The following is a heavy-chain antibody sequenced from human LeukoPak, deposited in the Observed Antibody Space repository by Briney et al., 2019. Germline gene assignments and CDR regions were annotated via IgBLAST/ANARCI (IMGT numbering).Heavy chain of an antibody. J-gene: IGHJ4*02. V-gene: IGHV3-30*18. CDR1: GFTFSSYG. Sequence: GGSLRLSCAASGFTFSSYGMHWVRQAPGKGLEWVAVISYDGSNKYYADSVKGRFTISRDNSKNTLYLQMNSLRAEDTAVYYCAKDRGDVDYWGQGTLVTVSS. CDR3: AKDRGDVDY. CDR2: ISYDGSNK. D-gene: IGHD2-21*02.